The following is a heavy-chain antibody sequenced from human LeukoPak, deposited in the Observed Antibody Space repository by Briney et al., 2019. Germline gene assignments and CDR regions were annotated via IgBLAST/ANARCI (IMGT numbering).Heavy chain of an antibody. CDR1: GFTFSSYG. Sequence: PGGSLRLSCAASGFTFSSYGMHWVRQAPGKGLEWVAVISYDGSNKYYADSVKGRFTISRDNSKNTLYLQMNSLRAEDTAVYYCAKGLGYCSGGSCYSAFGYYYGMDVWGQGTTVTVSS. J-gene: IGHJ6*02. D-gene: IGHD2-15*01. V-gene: IGHV3-30*18. CDR3: AKGLGYCSGGSCYSAFGYYYGMDV. CDR2: ISYDGSNK.